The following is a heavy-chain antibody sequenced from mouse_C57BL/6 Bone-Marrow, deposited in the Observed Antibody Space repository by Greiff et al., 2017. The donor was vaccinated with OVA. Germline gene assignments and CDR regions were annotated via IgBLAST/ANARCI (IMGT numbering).Heavy chain of an antibody. V-gene: IGHV5-4*01. CDR3: ARGPIYDGYYVFAY. J-gene: IGHJ3*01. D-gene: IGHD2-3*01. CDR2: ISDGGSYT. CDR1: GFTFSSYA. Sequence: EVQLQESGGGLVKPGGSLKLSCAASGFTFSSYAMSWVRQTPEKRLEWVATISDGGSYTYYPDNVKGRFTISRDNAKNNLYLQMSHLKSEDTAMYYCARGPIYDGYYVFAYWGQGTLVTVSA.